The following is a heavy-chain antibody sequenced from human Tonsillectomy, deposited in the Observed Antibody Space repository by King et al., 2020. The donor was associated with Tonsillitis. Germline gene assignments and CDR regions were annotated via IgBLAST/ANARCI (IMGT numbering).Heavy chain of an antibody. CDR2: VRYDGSQK. CDR1: GFTFSSYG. V-gene: IGHV3-30*02. Sequence: VQLVESGGGVVQPGGSLRLSCAASGFTFSSYGMHWVRQAPGKGLEWVTFVRYDGSQKYYADSVKGRFTISRDNSKNTLYLQLHSLRTEDTAVYYCAKDPTGGRFGPELNYFDYWGLGTLV. D-gene: IGHD3-16*01. CDR3: AKDPTGGRFGPELNYFDY. J-gene: IGHJ4*02.